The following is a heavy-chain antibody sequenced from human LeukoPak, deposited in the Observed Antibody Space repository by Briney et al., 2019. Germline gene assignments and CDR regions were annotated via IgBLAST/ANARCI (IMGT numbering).Heavy chain of an antibody. V-gene: IGHV1-69*13. D-gene: IGHD6-19*01. CDR1: GGTFSSYA. J-gene: IGHJ4*02. Sequence: SVKVSCTASGGTFSSYAISWVRQAPGQGLEWMGGIIPIFGTANYAQKFQDRVTITADESTSTAYMELSSLRSEDTAVYYCARTAGYSSGWYYFDYWGQGTLVTVSS. CDR2: IIPIFGTA. CDR3: ARTAGYSSGWYYFDY.